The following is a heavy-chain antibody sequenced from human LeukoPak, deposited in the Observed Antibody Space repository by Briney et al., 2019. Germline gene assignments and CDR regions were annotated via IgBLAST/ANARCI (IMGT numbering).Heavy chain of an antibody. CDR2: IYYSGST. CDR1: GGSISSSSYY. D-gene: IGHD3-3*01. V-gene: IGHV4-39*01. Sequence: SETLSLTCTVSGGSISSSSYYWGWIRQPPGKGLEWIGSIYYSGSTYCNPSLKSRVTISVDTSKNQFSLKLSSVTAADTAVYYCARPDTSYDFWSGYYDDAFDIWGQGTMVTVSS. CDR3: ARPDTSYDFWSGYYDDAFDI. J-gene: IGHJ3*02.